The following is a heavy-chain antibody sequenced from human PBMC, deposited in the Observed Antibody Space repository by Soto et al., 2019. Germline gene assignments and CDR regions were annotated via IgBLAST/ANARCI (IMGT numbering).Heavy chain of an antibody. Sequence: EVQLLESGGGFIHPGGSLRLSCAASGFSFSSFAMNWVRQAPGKGLEWVSIISGSADSTFYADSVKGRFTIPRDNSKGTLYLQINSLRAEDTAVYYCAKTRGAMIYAISVYGMDVWGQGTTVTVSS. CDR1: GFSFSSFA. D-gene: IGHD2-8*01. J-gene: IGHJ6*02. CDR3: AKTRGAMIYAISVYGMDV. V-gene: IGHV3-23*01. CDR2: ISGSADST.